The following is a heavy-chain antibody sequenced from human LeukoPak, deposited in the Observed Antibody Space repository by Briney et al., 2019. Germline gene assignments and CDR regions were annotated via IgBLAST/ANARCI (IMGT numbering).Heavy chain of an antibody. CDR1: GFTFSSYG. CDR2: IWYDGSNK. Sequence: PGRSLRLSCAASGFTFSSYGMHWVRQAPGKGLEWVAVIWYDGSNKYYADSVKGRFTISRDNSKNTLYLQMNSLRAEDTAVYYCARWGPRGITMVRGSHYYYYYMDVWGKGTTVTVSS. J-gene: IGHJ6*03. V-gene: IGHV3-33*01. D-gene: IGHD3-10*01. CDR3: ARWGPRGITMVRGSHYYYYYMDV.